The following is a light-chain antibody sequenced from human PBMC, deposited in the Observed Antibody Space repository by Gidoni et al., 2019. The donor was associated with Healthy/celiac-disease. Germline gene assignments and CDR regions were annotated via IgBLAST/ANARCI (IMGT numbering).Light chain of an antibody. J-gene: IGKJ1*01. CDR1: QSVSSN. Sequence: EIVMTQSPATLSVSPGERATLSCRASQSVSSNLAWYHQKPGHAPRLLIYGASTRATGIPARFSGSGSGTEFTLTISSLQSEDFAVYYCQQYNNWPGTFGQGTKVEIK. CDR2: GAS. CDR3: QQYNNWPGT. V-gene: IGKV3-15*01.